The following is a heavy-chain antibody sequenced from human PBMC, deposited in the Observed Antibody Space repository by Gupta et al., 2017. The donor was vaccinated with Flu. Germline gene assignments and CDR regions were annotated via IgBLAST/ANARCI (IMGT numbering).Heavy chain of an antibody. Sequence: NYYWVWIRQPPGKGLEWIGNIHYSGRTYYNPSLKSRVTMSVDTSKNQFSLKLSSVTAADTAAFFCARRRTEFGTPIHYFDYWGQGTLVTVSS. CDR3: ARRRTEFGTPIHYFDY. CDR2: IHYSGRT. V-gene: IGHV4-39*01. CDR1: NYY. D-gene: IGHD3-10*01. J-gene: IGHJ4*02.